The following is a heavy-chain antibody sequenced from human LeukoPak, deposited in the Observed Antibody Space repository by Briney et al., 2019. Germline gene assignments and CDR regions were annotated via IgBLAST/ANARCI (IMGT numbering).Heavy chain of an antibody. CDR3: ARVEVYCSSTSCFEETYDY. J-gene: IGHJ4*02. D-gene: IGHD2-2*01. Sequence: ASVKVSCKASGYTFTGYYMHWVRQAPGQGLEWMGWINPNSGGTNYAQKFQGRVTMTRDTSISTAYMELSRLRSDDTAVYYCARVEVYCSSTSCFEETYDYWGQGTLVTVSS. CDR1: GYTFTGYY. CDR2: INPNSGGT. V-gene: IGHV1-2*02.